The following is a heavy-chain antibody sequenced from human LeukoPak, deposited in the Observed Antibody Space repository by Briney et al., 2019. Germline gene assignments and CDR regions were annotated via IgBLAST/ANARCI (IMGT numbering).Heavy chain of an antibody. D-gene: IGHD3-22*01. Sequence: SVKGRFTISRDNAKNSLYLQMNSLRAEDTAVYYCARDGGVYDSSGYYSFFDYWGQGTLVTVSS. CDR3: ARDGGVYDSSGYYSFFDY. J-gene: IGHJ4*02. V-gene: IGHV3-21*01.